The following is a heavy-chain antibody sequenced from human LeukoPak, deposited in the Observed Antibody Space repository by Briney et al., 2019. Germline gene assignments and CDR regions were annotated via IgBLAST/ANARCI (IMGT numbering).Heavy chain of an antibody. CDR1: GFTFSNYW. D-gene: IGHD3-22*01. CDR3: ARVMTSGYYTFDY. CDR2: IKYDGSEK. J-gene: IGHJ4*02. Sequence: GGSLRLSCATSGFTFSNYWMNWVRQAPGKGLEWVARIKYDGSEKYYVDSVKGRFTISRDNAKNSLSLQMSSLRAEDTAVYYCARVMTSGYYTFDYWGQGTLVTVSS. V-gene: IGHV3-7*01.